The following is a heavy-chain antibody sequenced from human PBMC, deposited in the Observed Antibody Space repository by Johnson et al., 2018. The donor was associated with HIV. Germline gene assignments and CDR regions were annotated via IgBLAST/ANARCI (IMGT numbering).Heavy chain of an antibody. D-gene: IGHD6-13*01. CDR2: ISWNSGSL. CDR3: ARDPSTAAADSKDAFDI. Sequence: VQLVESGGGVVQPGRSLRLSCAASGFSFDDYGMTWVRQIAGKGLEWVSRISWNSGSLGYVDSVKGRFTISRDNAKKSLYLQMNSLRAEDTAVYYCARDPSTAAADSKDAFDIWGQGTMVTVSS. J-gene: IGHJ3*02. V-gene: IGHV3-20*04. CDR1: GFSFDDYG.